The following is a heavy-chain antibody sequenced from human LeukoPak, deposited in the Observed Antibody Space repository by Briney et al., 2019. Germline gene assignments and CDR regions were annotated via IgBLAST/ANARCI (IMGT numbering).Heavy chain of an antibody. D-gene: IGHD3-22*01. V-gene: IGHV4-4*02. CDR1: GDSISSSDW. CDR2: IFHTGST. CDR3: ARPYYYDSSGYRYAFDI. J-gene: IGHJ3*02. Sequence: PSETLSLTCIVSGDSISSSDWWNWVRQPPGKGLEWIGEIFHTGSTYYNPSLKSRVTISVDTSKNQFSLKLSSVTAADTAVYYCARPYYYDSSGYRYAFDIWGQGTMVTVSS.